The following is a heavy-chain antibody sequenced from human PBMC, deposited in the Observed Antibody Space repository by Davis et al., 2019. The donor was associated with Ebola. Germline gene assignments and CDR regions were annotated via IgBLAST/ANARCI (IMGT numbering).Heavy chain of an antibody. V-gene: IGHV3-7*04. CDR1: GFIFSNYW. D-gene: IGHD6-19*01. Sequence: GGSLRLSCAASGFIFSNYWMSWVRQAPGKGPEWVAIIKVDGGEKYYVDSVKGRFTISRDNAKNSLFLQMNSLRAEDTAVYYCARVSSGWGGMDYWGQGTLVTVSS. J-gene: IGHJ4*02. CDR3: ARVSSGWGGMDY. CDR2: IKVDGGEK.